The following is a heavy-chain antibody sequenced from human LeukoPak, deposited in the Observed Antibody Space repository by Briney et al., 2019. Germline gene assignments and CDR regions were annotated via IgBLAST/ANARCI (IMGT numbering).Heavy chain of an antibody. Sequence: PGGPLRLSCVGPGFSFSTSAMSWVRQRPGKGPQWGAGMSGNGGVKYYADFVQGRLAISRDNPKNTLFLQMNTLRAEDTAIYYCAKDPTAVLASFDLWGQGTLVTVSS. CDR1: GFSFSTSA. J-gene: IGHJ3*01. CDR2: MSGNGGVK. CDR3: AKDPTAVLASFDL. V-gene: IGHV3-23*01. D-gene: IGHD2-8*02.